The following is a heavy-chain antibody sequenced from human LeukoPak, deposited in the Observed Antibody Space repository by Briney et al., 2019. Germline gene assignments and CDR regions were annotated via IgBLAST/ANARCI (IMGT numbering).Heavy chain of an antibody. V-gene: IGHV3-23*01. CDR3: AKCGSYRYNWFDP. CDR2: ISGSGGST. Sequence: HAGGSLRLSCAASGFTFSSYGMSWVRQAPGKGLEWVSAISGSGGSTYYADSVKGRFTISRDNSKNTLYLQMNSLRAEDTAVYYCAKCGSYRYNWFDPWGQGTLVTVSS. J-gene: IGHJ5*02. CDR1: GFTFSSYG. D-gene: IGHD1-26*01.